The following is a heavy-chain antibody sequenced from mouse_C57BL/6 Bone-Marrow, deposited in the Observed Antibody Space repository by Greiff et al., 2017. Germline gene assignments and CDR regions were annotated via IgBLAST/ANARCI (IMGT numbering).Heavy chain of an antibody. CDR1: GYAFTNYL. CDR3: ARSDYDETWFAY. D-gene: IGHD2-4*01. J-gene: IGHJ3*01. V-gene: IGHV1-54*01. Sequence: VQLQQSGAELVRPGTSVKVSCKASGYAFTNYLIEWVKQRPGQGLEWIGVINPGSGGTNYNEKFKGKATLTADKSSRTAYMQHSSLTSEDSAVYFCARSDYDETWFAYWGQGTLVTVSA. CDR2: INPGSGGT.